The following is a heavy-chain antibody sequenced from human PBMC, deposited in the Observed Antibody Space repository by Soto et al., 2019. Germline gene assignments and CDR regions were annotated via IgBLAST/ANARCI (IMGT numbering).Heavy chain of an antibody. CDR2: ISSNGGST. D-gene: IGHD6-13*01. CDR3: AGSYSSSWYSYYMDV. V-gene: IGHV3-64*01. J-gene: IGHJ6*03. CDR1: GFTFSSYA. Sequence: GGSLRLSCAASGFTFSSYAMHWVRQAPGKGLEYVSAISSNGGSTYYANSVKGRFTISRDNSENTLYLQMGSLRAEDMAVYYCAGSYSSSWYSYYMDVWGKGTTVTVSS.